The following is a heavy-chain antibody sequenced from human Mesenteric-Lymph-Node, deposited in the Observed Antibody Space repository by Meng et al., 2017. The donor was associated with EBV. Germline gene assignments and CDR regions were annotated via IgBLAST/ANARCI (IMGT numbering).Heavy chain of an antibody. J-gene: IGHJ5*01. CDR2: IHYRGST. D-gene: IGHD5-12*01. Sequence: LHLPEAGPGLVKPSETLSLTCTVSGGSISSSSDFWGWIRQPPGKGLEWIGPIHYRGSTYYNPSLKSRVTISVDTSKNQFSLKLSSVTAADTAVYFCARDALGGYTSGWFDYWGQGTLVTVSS. V-gene: IGHV4-39*07. CDR3: ARDALGGYTSGWFDY. CDR1: GGSISSSSDF.